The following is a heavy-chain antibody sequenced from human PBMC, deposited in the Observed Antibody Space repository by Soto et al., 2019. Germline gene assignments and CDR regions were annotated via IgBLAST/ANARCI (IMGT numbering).Heavy chain of an antibody. D-gene: IGHD5-18*01. CDR3: AGDGRYSYGHDY. CDR2: ISSSSSYI. Sequence: EVQLVESGGGLVKPGGSLRLSCAASGFTFSSYSMNWVRQAPGKGLEWVSSISSSSSYIYYADSVKGRFTISRDNAKNSQYLQMNILRAEDTAVYYSAGDGRYSYGHDYWGQGTLVTVSS. CDR1: GFTFSSYS. J-gene: IGHJ4*02. V-gene: IGHV3-21*01.